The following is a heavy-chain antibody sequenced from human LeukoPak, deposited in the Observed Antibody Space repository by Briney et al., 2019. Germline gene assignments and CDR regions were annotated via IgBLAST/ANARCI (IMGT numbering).Heavy chain of an antibody. D-gene: IGHD3-3*01. Sequence: ASGPTLVKPTQTLTLTRTFSGFSLSTSGVGVGWIRQPRGKALEWLALIYWNDDKRYSPSLKSRLTITKDTSKNQVVLTMTNMDPVDTATYYCAHRHYDFWSGYSLYGGYFDYWGQGTLVTVSS. J-gene: IGHJ4*02. CDR2: IYWNDDK. V-gene: IGHV2-5*01. CDR3: AHRHYDFWSGYSLYGGYFDY. CDR1: GFSLSTSGVG.